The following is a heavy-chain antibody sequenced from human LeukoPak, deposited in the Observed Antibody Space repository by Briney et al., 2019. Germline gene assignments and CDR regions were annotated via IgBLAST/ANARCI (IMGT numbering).Heavy chain of an antibody. Sequence: SGTLSLTCTVSGGSISSYYWSWIRQPPGKGLEWIGYIYYSGSTNYNPSLKSRVTISVDTSKNQFSLKLSSVTAADTAVYYCARDRPTLGYCSGGSCDNWFDPWGQGTLVTVSS. J-gene: IGHJ5*02. CDR2: IYYSGST. D-gene: IGHD2-15*01. CDR1: GGSISSYY. CDR3: ARDRPTLGYCSGGSCDNWFDP. V-gene: IGHV4-59*01.